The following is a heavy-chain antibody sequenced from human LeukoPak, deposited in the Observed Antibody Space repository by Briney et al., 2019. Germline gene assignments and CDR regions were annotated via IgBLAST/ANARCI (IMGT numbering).Heavy chain of an antibody. CDR3: AREGGPYRPLDY. Sequence: SETLSLTCGVSGGSITNTNYWTWVRQPPGKGLEWIGEVNLQGSTNYNPSLMGRVSIAVDTSENHISLQLTSVTAADTAVYYCAREGGPYRPLDYSGQGTLVTVSS. J-gene: IGHJ4*02. V-gene: IGHV4-4*02. CDR2: VNLQGST. CDR1: GGSITNTNY.